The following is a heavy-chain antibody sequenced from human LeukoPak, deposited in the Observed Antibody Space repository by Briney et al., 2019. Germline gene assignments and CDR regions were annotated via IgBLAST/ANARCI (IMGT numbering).Heavy chain of an antibody. CDR2: ISGSGGST. CDR3: ARKGDYHDY. V-gene: IGHV3-23*01. J-gene: IGHJ4*02. CDR1: GFTFSTYA. Sequence: PGGSLRLSCAASGFTFSTYAMSWVRQAPGKGLEWVSGISGSGGSTDYADSVRGRFTISRDNAKNSLYLQMSSLRDEDTAVYYCARKGDYHDYWGQGTLVTVSS.